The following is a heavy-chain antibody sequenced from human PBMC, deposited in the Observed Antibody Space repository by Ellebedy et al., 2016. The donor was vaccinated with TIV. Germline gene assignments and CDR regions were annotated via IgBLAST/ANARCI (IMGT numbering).Heavy chain of an antibody. V-gene: IGHV3-33*01. D-gene: IGHD5-18*01. CDR3: ARSPGYSYGYFDS. Sequence: GESLKIPCAASGFTFSSYGLHWVRQAPGKGLEWVALIWYDGSNKYYADSVKGRFTISRDNSKNTLYLQMNSLRAEDTAVYYCARSPGYSYGYFDSWGQGTLVTVSS. CDR2: IWYDGSNK. J-gene: IGHJ4*02. CDR1: GFTFSSYG.